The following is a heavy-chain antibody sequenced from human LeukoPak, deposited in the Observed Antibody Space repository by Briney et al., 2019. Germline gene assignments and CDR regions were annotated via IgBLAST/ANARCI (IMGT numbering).Heavy chain of an antibody. J-gene: IGHJ4*02. CDR2: MNPNSGNT. CDR3: ARGPDSSGWYPLYYFDY. D-gene: IGHD6-19*01. Sequence: GASVNVSCTASGYTFTSYDINWVRQATGQGLEWMGWMNPNSGNTGYAQKFQGRVTMTRNTSISTAYMELSSLRSEDTAVYYCARGPDSSGWYPLYYFDYWGQGTLVTVSS. V-gene: IGHV1-8*01. CDR1: GYTFTSYD.